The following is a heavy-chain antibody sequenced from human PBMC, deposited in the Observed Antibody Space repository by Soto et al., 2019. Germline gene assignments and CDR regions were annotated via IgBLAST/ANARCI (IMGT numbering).Heavy chain of an antibody. Sequence: PGGSLRLSCAASGFTFSSYSMHWVRQAPGKGLEWVAVLSYDGSTKYYADSVKGRFTISRENSKNTLYLQMNSLRAEDTAVYYCARDLGVEYQLLFCPVGWGQGTLVNVSS. CDR3: ARDLGVEYQLLFCPVG. CDR1: GFTFSSYS. V-gene: IGHV3-30-3*01. J-gene: IGHJ4*02. CDR2: LSYDGSTK. D-gene: IGHD2-2*01.